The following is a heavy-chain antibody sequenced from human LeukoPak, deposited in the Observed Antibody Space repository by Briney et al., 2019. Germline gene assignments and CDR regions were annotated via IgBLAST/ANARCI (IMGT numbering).Heavy chain of an antibody. V-gene: IGHV4-59*01. CDR3: ARDTLGDGYNKGFDY. CDR2: IYYSGST. CDR1: GGSISSYY. J-gene: IGHJ4*02. Sequence: SETLSLTCTVSGGSISSYYWSWIRQPPGKGLEWIGYIYYSGSTNYNPSLKSRVTISVDTSKNQFSLKLSSVTAADTAVYYCARDTLGDGYNKGFDYWGQGTLVTVSS. D-gene: IGHD5-24*01.